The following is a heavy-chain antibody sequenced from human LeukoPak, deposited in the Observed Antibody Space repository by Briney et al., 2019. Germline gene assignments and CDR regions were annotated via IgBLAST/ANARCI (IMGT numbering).Heavy chain of an antibody. Sequence: GGSLRLSCAGSGFIVSSSYTSWVRQAPGKGLEWVSAIYSSGSTDYADSVRGRFTIARDTSKNMVYLQMNSLTAEDTAIYYCARRTGAAPGEFFLHWGQGTLVTVPS. D-gene: IGHD6-19*01. CDR3: ARRTGAAPGEFFLH. J-gene: IGHJ1*01. V-gene: IGHV3-53*01. CDR2: IYSSGST. CDR1: GFIVSSSY.